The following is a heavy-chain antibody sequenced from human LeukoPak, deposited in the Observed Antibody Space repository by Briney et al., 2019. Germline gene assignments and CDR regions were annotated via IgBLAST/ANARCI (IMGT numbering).Heavy chain of an antibody. J-gene: IGHJ4*02. V-gene: IGHV3-23*01. Sequence: GGSLRLSCAASGLTSSNSAMNWVRQAPGKGLECVSSVSTSGGTYYADSVKGRFTISRDNSKNTVHLQMNSLRAEDTAVYYCAKGGKWPRFGPEYWGQGTLVTVSS. CDR3: AKGGKWPRFGPEY. CDR1: GLTSSNSA. D-gene: IGHD5-12*01. CDR2: VSTSGGT.